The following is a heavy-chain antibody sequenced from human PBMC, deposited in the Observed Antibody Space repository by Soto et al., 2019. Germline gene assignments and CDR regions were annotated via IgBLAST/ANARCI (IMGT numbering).Heavy chain of an antibody. J-gene: IGHJ4*02. CDR1: GFTFSSYA. Sequence: EVQLLESGGGLVQPGGSLRLSCAASGFTFSSYAMSWVRQAPGKGLEWVSAISGSGGSTYYADSVKGRFTISRDNSKNTLYLQMNSLRAEDTAVYYCAKGMTSSSASAGVFDYWGQGTLVTVSS. D-gene: IGHD6-6*01. CDR2: ISGSGGST. V-gene: IGHV3-23*01. CDR3: AKGMTSSSASAGVFDY.